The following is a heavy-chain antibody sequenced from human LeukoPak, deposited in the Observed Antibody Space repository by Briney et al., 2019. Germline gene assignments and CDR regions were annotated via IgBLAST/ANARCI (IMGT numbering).Heavy chain of an antibody. J-gene: IGHJ6*02. CDR3: AKVLSSGWVIYYYYGMDV. Sequence: PGGSLRLSCAASGFTFSSYGMHWVRQAPGKGLEWVAVISYDGSNKYYADSVKGRFTISRDNSKNTLYLQMNSLRAEDTAVYYCAKVLSSGWVIYYYYGMDVWGQGTTVTVSS. CDR1: GFTFSSYG. D-gene: IGHD6-19*01. CDR2: ISYDGSNK. V-gene: IGHV3-30*18.